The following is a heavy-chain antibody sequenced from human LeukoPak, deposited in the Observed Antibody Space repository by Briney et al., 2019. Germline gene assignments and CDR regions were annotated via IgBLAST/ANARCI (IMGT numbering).Heavy chain of an antibody. D-gene: IGHD1-26*01. V-gene: IGHV3-30-3*02. CDR1: GFTFSSYA. CDR2: ISYDGGNK. CDR3: AKTTLSGSYGPPDY. J-gene: IGHJ4*02. Sequence: GGSLRLSCAASGFTFSSYAMHWVRQAPGKGLEWVAVISYDGGNKYYADSVKGRFTISRDNSKNTLYLQMNSLRAEDTAVYYCAKTTLSGSYGPPDYWGQGTLVTVSS.